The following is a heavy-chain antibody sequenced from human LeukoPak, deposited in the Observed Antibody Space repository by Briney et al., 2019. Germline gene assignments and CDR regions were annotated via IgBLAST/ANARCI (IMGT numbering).Heavy chain of an antibody. J-gene: IGHJ3*02. CDR3: ARDGMTGYAFDI. CDR1: GFTFTDYY. V-gene: IGHV3-11*04. CDR2: ISSSSSTI. D-gene: IGHD1-14*01. Sequence: PGGSLRLSCAASGFTFTDYYMSWIRQAPGKGLEWVSHISSSSSTIYYVDSVKGRFTVSRDNSKNTLYLQMKSLRAEDTAVYYCARDGMTGYAFDIWGQGTMVTVSS.